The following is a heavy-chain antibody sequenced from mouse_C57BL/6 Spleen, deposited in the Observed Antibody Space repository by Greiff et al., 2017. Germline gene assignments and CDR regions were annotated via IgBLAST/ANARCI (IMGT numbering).Heavy chain of an antibody. J-gene: IGHJ3*01. CDR2: ISYSGST. V-gene: IGHV3-1*01. CDR3: AREAYGSPFAY. Sequence: EVQVVESGPGMVKPSQSLSLTCTVTGYSITSGYDWHWIRHFPGNKLEWMGYISYSGSTNYNPSLKSRISITHDTSKNHFFLKLNSVTTEDTATYYCAREAYGSPFAYWGQGTLVTVSA. CDR1: GYSITSGYD. D-gene: IGHD1-1*01.